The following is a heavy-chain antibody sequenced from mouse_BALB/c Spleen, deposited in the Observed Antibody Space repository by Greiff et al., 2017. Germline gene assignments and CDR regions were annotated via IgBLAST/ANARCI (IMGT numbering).Heavy chain of an antibody. CDR3: ARSDYRYDILGY. V-gene: IGHV1S56*01. CDR1: GYTFTSYD. CDR2: IYPGDGST. J-gene: IGHJ4*01. Sequence: VQLQQSGPELAKPGALVKISCKASGYTFTSYDINWVKQRPGQGLEWIGWIYPGDGSTKYNEKFKGKATLTADKSSSTAYMQLSSLTSENSAVYFCARSDYRYDILGYWGQGTSVTVSS. D-gene: IGHD2-14*01.